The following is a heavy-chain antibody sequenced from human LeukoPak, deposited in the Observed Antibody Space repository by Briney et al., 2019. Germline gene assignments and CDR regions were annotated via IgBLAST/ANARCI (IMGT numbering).Heavy chain of an antibody. CDR1: GFTFSSYE. V-gene: IGHV3-48*03. CDR3: ARRLAYCGMDV. CDR2: IGGIGSIM. Sequence: GGSLRLSCADSGFTFSSYEIHWVCQAPGKRLEWVSKIGGIGSIMYADSVKGRFTISTDSAKSSVYLQMNSLRAEDTAVYYCARRLAYCGMDVWGQGRTLTVCS. J-gene: IGHJ6*02.